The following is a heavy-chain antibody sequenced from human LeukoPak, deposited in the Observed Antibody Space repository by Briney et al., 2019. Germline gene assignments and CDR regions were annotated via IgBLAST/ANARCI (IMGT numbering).Heavy chain of an antibody. Sequence: PSETLSLTCAVYGGSFSDYYWTWIRQPPGKGLEWIGEINHSGSTNYNPSLKSRVTISVDTSKNQFSLKLSSVTAADTAVYYCARGGSGYCSSTSCHMSDYWGQGTLVTVSS. CDR2: INHSGST. V-gene: IGHV4-34*01. J-gene: IGHJ4*02. CDR3: ARGGSGYCSSTSCHMSDY. D-gene: IGHD2-2*02. CDR1: GGSFSDYY.